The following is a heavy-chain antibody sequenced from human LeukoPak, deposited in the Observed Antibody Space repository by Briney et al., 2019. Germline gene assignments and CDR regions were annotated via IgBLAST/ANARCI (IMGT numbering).Heavy chain of an antibody. Sequence: GGSLRLSCAASGFTSSSYAMSWVRQAPGKGLEWVSTISGSGGSTYYADSVKGRFTISRDNSKNTLYLQMNSLRAEDTAVYYCAKENGDYGEYYYFYYMDVWGKGTTVTVSS. CDR2: ISGSGGST. J-gene: IGHJ6*03. CDR1: GFTSSSYA. V-gene: IGHV3-23*01. CDR3: AKENGDYGEYYYFYYMDV. D-gene: IGHD4-17*01.